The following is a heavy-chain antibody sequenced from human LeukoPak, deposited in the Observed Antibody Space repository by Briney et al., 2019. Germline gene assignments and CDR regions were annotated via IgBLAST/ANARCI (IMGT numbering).Heavy chain of an antibody. D-gene: IGHD1-26*01. CDR2: MNIDGSEK. CDR1: VFTFSNYW. V-gene: IGHV3-7*01. CDR3: ARDPVEWELLLDY. Sequence: GGSLRLSCAAPVFTFSNYWMGWVRQAPGKRLEWVANMNIDGSEKYYADSVKGRFSISRDNARNSVYLQMASLRVEDTAVYHCARDPVEWELLLDYWGQGTLVTVSS. J-gene: IGHJ4*02.